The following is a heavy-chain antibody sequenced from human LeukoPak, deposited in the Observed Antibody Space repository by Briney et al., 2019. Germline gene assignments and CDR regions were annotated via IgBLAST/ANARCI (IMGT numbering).Heavy chain of an antibody. CDR2: INPDSGGT. CDR3: ATPLWFGESLTYIDY. D-gene: IGHD3-10*01. J-gene: IGHJ4*02. Sequence: ASVKVSCKASGYTFTDKYMHWVRQAPGQGLEWMGCINPDSGGTNYAQKFQGRVTLTRDTSINTAYMELSRLKSDDTAVYYCATPLWFGESLTYIDYWGQGTLVIVSS. CDR1: GYTFTDKY. V-gene: IGHV1-2*02.